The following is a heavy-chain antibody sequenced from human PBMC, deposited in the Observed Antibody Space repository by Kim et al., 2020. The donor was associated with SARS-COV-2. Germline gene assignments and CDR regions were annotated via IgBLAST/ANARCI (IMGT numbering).Heavy chain of an antibody. CDR3: ARRYGVAFDI. CDR2: VFYSGSA. D-gene: IGHD4-17*01. V-gene: IGHV4-59*08. Sequence: SETLSLTCTLSGVSMSSYYWSWIRQPPGKGLEWIGHVFYSGSANYNPSAKSRVTISVDTSKSQVSLKLSPLTAADTSVYYCARRYGVAFDIWGLGPMVTV. J-gene: IGHJ3*02. CDR1: GVSMSSYY.